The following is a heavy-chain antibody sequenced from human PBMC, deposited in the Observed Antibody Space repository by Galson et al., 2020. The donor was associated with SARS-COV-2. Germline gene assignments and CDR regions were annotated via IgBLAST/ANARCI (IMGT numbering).Heavy chain of an antibody. CDR1: GLSLSTTGMC. Sequence: SGPTLVKPTQTLTLTCTFSGLSLSTTGMCVSWFRQPPGKALEWLARIDWDDDKYYSTSLKTKLTISKDTSNNQVVLTMTNMDPVDTATYYCARIPYDILAGYYYGMDVWGQGTTVTVSS. CDR2: IDWDDDK. V-gene: IGHV2-70*11. J-gene: IGHJ6*02. D-gene: IGHD3-9*01. CDR3: ARIPYDILAGYYYGMDV.